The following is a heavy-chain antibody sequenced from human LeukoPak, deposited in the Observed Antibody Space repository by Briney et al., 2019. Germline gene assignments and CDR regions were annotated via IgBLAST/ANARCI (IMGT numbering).Heavy chain of an antibody. CDR3: ARGVYGNDAFDT. CDR2: ISSSSSYI. J-gene: IGHJ3*02. CDR1: GFTFSSYS. D-gene: IGHD5/OR15-5a*01. V-gene: IGHV3-21*01. Sequence: GGSLRLSCAASGFTFSSYSMNWVRQAPGKGLEWVSSISSSSSYIYYADSVKGRFTISRDNAKNSLYLQMNSLRAEDTAVYYCARGVYGNDAFDTWGQGTMVTVSS.